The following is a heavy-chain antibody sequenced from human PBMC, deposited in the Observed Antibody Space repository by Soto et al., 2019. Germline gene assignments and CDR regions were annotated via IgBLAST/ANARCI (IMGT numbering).Heavy chain of an antibody. CDR3: AKEQPSPWTATWVDP. Sequence: EEQVSESGGGLVQSGGSLRLSCAASGFNFNTFAMSWIRQAPGKGLEWVSHISSSGDSRDYADSVRGRFTISRDNSKNVIILKMNSLRADDTATYYCAKEQPSPWTATWVDPWGKGTLGTVSS. V-gene: IGHV3-23*01. CDR1: GFNFNTFA. CDR2: ISSSGDSR. D-gene: IGHD5-12*01. J-gene: IGHJ5*02.